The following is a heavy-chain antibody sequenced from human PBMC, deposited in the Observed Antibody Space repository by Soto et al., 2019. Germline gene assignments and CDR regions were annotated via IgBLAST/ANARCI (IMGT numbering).Heavy chain of an antibody. CDR1: GASVSSNTFC. CDR2: IYYDGNT. CDR3: ARRYGASFDY. Sequence: SETLSLTCTVSGASVSSNTFCWGWIRQPPGKGLESIANIYYDGNTHYNPSLESRVTISLDTSKNQFSLKLSSVTAADTAVYYCARRYGASFDYWGQGTLVTVSS. J-gene: IGHJ4*02. V-gene: IGHV4-39*07. D-gene: IGHD4-17*01.